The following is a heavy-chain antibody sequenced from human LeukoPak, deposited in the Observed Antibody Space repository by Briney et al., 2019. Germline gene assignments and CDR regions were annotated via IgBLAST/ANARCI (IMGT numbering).Heavy chain of an antibody. D-gene: IGHD6-19*01. CDR1: GYTFTSYD. J-gene: IGHJ6*02. CDR2: MNPNSGNT. V-gene: IGHV1-8*01. CDR3: ARGAVAASYYYYGMDV. Sequence: GASVTVSCKASGYTFTSYDINWVRQATGQGLEWMGWMNPNSGNTGYAQKFQGRVTMTRNTSISTAYMELSSLRSEDTAVYYCARGAVAASYYYYGMDVWGQGTTVTVSS.